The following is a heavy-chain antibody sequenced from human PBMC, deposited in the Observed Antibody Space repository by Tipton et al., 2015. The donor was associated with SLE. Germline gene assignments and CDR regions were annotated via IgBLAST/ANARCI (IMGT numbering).Heavy chain of an antibody. CDR3: ARRRTAIASGSHFDL. CDR1: GYSFVNYG. V-gene: IGHV1-18*01. CDR2: IAVYNGQT. Sequence: QVQLVQSGDEVKNPGASVKVSCTASGYSFVNYGISWLRQAPGQGLEYLGWIAVYNGQTDYAQSFKGRVTLTTDTSTTTGYMEMRSLKSDDTAVYYCARRRTAIASGSHFDLWGQGTRVTVSS. J-gene: IGHJ4*02. D-gene: IGHD3-10*01.